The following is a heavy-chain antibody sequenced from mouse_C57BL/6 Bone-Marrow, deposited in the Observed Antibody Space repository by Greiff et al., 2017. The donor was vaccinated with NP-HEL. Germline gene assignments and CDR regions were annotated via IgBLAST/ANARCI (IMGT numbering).Heavy chain of an antibody. V-gene: IGHV14-4*01. CDR3: TLSSPWYFDV. CDR2: IDPENGDT. D-gene: IGHD1-1*01. Sequence: EVQLVESGAELVRPGASVKLSCTASGFNIKDDYMHWVKQRPEQGLEWIGWIDPENGDTEYASKFQGKATITADTSSNTAYLQLSSLTSEDTAVYYCTLSSPWYFDVWGTGTTVTVSS. CDR1: GFNIKDDY. J-gene: IGHJ1*03.